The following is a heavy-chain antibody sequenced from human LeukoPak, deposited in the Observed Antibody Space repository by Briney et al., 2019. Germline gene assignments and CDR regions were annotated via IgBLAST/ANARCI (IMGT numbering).Heavy chain of an antibody. J-gene: IGHJ4*02. Sequence: SETLSLTCTVSGGSISSSSYYWGWIRQPPGKGLEWIGSIYYSGSTYYNPSLKSRVTMSVDTSKNQFSLKLSSVTAADTAVYYCARVKTDYDSSGYYPSYYFDYWGQGTLVTVSS. CDR2: IYYSGST. V-gene: IGHV4-39*07. CDR1: GGSISSSSYY. D-gene: IGHD3-22*01. CDR3: ARVKTDYDSSGYYPSYYFDY.